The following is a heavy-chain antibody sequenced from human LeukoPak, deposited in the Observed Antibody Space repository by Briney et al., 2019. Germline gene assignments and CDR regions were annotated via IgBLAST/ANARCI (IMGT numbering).Heavy chain of an antibody. D-gene: IGHD2-2*01. CDR1: GYTFTSYG. V-gene: IGHV1-18*01. CDR2: ISAYNGNT. J-gene: IGHJ4*02. CDR3: ARHPTSSTTGYFDY. Sequence: ASVKVSCKASGYTFTSYGISWVRQAPGQGLEWMGWISAYNGNTNYAQKLQGRVTMTTDTSTSTAYMELRSLRSDDTAVYYCARHPTSSTTGYFDYWGQGTLVTVSS.